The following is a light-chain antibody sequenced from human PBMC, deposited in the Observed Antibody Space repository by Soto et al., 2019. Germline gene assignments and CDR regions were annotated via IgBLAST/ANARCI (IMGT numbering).Light chain of an antibody. CDR2: SAA. J-gene: IGKJ1*01. Sequence: DIQMTQSPSSLSASVGDRVTITCRASQGIRNDLAWYHQKPGTAPQRLIYSAASVQSGVPSRFSGSGSGTEFPLTISSLQPEDFATYYCVQHNSYPWTFGQGTRVEIK. CDR3: VQHNSYPWT. CDR1: QGIRND. V-gene: IGKV1-17*01.